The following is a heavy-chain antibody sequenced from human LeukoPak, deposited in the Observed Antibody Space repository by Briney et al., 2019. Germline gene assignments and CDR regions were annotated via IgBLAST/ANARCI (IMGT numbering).Heavy chain of an antibody. CDR3: ARHLXXVPXXXYGMDV. J-gene: IGHJ6*02. D-gene: IGHD3-10*01. CDR1: GGSISSYY. V-gene: IGHV4-59*08. Sequence: SETLSLTCTVSGGSISSYYWSWIRQPPGKGLEWIGYIYYSGSTNYNPSLKSRVTISVDTSKNQFSLKLSSVTAADTAVYYCARHLXXVPXXXYGMDVWGQGTTVTV. CDR2: IYYSGST.